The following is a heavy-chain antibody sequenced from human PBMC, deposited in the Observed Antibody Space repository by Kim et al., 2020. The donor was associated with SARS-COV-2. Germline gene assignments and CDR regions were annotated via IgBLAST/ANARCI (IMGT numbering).Heavy chain of an antibody. CDR1: GDSVSINSAT. J-gene: IGHJ6*02. CDR3: AKMSQVRGTGNGMDV. Sequence: SQTLSLTCAISGDSVSINSATWNWIRQSPSRGLEWLGRTYYRSKWFNEYAPSVKSRITISPDTSKNQFSLLLNSVTSEDTAVYYCAKMSQVRGTGNGMDVWGQGTTVTVSS. D-gene: IGHD3-10*01. CDR2: TYYRSKWFN. V-gene: IGHV6-1*01.